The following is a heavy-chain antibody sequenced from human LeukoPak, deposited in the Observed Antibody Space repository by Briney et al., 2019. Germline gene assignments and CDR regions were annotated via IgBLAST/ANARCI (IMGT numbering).Heavy chain of an antibody. CDR3: ARVSYCSSVGCYILDY. V-gene: IGHV3-64*01. CDR1: GFTFSNYA. J-gene: IGHJ4*02. CDR2: IRGNGDST. Sequence: GGSLRLSCAASGFTFSNYAMDWVRQAPGKGLEYVSSIRGNGDSTNYANSVKGRFTISRDNSKNTLYLQMGSLRAEDMAVYYCARVSYCSSVGCYILDYWGQGALVTVS. D-gene: IGHD2-2*01.